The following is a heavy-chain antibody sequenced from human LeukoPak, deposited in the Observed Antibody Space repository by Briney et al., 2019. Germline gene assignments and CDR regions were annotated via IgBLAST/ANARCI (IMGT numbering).Heavy chain of an antibody. CDR2: ISGSGGST. V-gene: IGHV3-23*01. CDR1: GFTFDDYA. CDR3: ATLGYCSSTSCYTAFDI. J-gene: IGHJ3*02. Sequence: GGSLRLSCAASGFTFDDYAMSWVRQAPGKGLEWVSAISGSGGSTYYADSVKGRFTISRDNSKNTLYLQMNSLRAEDTAVYYCATLGYCSSTSCYTAFDIWGQGTMVTVSS. D-gene: IGHD2-2*02.